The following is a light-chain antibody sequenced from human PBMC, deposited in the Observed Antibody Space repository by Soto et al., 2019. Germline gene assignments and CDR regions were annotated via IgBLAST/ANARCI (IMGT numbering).Light chain of an antibody. CDR2: KAS. Sequence: DIQMTQSPSTLSGSVGDRVTITCRASQTISSWLAWYQQKPGKAPKLLIYKASTLKSGVPSRFSGSGSGTEFTLTTSSLQPDDFATYYCQHYTSYSEAFGQWPTVDIX. CDR3: QHYTSYSEA. CDR1: QTISSW. V-gene: IGKV1-5*03. J-gene: IGKJ1*01.